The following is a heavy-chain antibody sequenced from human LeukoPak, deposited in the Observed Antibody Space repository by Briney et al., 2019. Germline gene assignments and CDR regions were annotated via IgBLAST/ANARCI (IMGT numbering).Heavy chain of an antibody. CDR3: ARASSGWYGGGDFF. D-gene: IGHD6-19*01. Sequence: ASVKVSCKASGYTFTGYYMHWVRQAPGQGLEWMGWINPNSGGTNYAQKFQGRVTMTRDTSISTAYMELSRLRSDDTAVYYCARASSGWYGGGDFFWGQGTLVTVSS. CDR2: INPNSGGT. J-gene: IGHJ4*02. V-gene: IGHV1-2*02. CDR1: GYTFTGYY.